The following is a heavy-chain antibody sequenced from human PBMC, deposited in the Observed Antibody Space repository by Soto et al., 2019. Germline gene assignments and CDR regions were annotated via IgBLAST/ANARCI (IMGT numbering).Heavy chain of an antibody. J-gene: IGHJ4*02. CDR3: AKKYYYDSSGYYVFDY. CDR2: ISGSGGST. Sequence: GGSLRLSCAASGFTFSSYAMSWVRQAPGKGLEWVSAISGSGGSTYYADSVKGRFTISRDNSKSTLYLQMNSLRAEDTAVYYCAKKYYYDSSGYYVFDYWGQGTLVTVSS. CDR1: GFTFSSYA. D-gene: IGHD3-22*01. V-gene: IGHV3-23*01.